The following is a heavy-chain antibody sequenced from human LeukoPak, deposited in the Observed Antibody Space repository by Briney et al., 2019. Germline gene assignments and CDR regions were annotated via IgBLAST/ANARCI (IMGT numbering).Heavy chain of an antibody. V-gene: IGHV3-53*01. CDR3: ARLTQYYYDSNGHSGYFDY. D-gene: IGHD3-22*01. J-gene: IGHJ4*02. CDR1: GFTFSDYY. CDR2: IYSGGVT. Sequence: GGSLRLSCAASGFTFSDYYMSWVRQAPGKGLEWVSVIYSGGVTYYADSVKGRFTISRDNSRNTLYLQMNSLRAEDTAVYYCARLTQYYYDSNGHSGYFDYWGQGTLVTVSS.